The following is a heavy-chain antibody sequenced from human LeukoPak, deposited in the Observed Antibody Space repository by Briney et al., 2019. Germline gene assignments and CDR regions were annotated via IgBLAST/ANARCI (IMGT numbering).Heavy chain of an antibody. CDR1: AYTFTGYY. V-gene: IGHV1-8*02. D-gene: IGHD3-10*01. CDR3: ARSTMGARRKYDY. CDR2: LNPNSANT. J-gene: IGHJ4*02. Sequence: ASVKASCTASAYTFTGYYMHWVRQAPGQGLEWMGWLNPNSANTGYVQKFQGRVTMTMNTSITTAYMELTSLTSEDTAVYYCARSTMGARRKYDYWGQGTLVTVSS.